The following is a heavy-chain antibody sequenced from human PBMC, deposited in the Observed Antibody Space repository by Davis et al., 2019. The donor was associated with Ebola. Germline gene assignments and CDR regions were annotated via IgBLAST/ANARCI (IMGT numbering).Heavy chain of an antibody. J-gene: IGHJ6*04. CDR3: ARLEGAMSDLYYYYGMDV. CDR1: GGSISSGGYY. Sequence: MPSETLSLTCTVSGGSISSGGYYWSWIRQHPGKGLEWIGYIYYSGSTYYNPSLKSRVTISVDTSKNQFSLKLSSVTAADTAVYYCARLEGAMSDLYYYYGMDVWGKGTTVTVSS. CDR2: IYYSGST. D-gene: IGHD2-2*01. V-gene: IGHV4-31*03.